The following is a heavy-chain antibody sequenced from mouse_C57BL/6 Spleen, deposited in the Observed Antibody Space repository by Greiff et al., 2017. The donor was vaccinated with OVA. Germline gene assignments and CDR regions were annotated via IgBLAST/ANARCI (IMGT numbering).Heavy chain of an antibody. CDR3: ARETAQATYYYAMDY. J-gene: IGHJ4*01. D-gene: IGHD3-2*02. V-gene: IGHV7-3*01. CDR1: GFTFTDYY. CDR2: IRNKANGYTT. Sequence: EVQVVESGGGLVQPGGSLSLSCAASGFTFTDYYMSWVRQPPGKALEWLGFIRNKANGYTTEYSASVKGRFTISRDNSQSILYLQMNALRAEDSATYYCARETAQATYYYAMDYWGQGTSVTVSS.